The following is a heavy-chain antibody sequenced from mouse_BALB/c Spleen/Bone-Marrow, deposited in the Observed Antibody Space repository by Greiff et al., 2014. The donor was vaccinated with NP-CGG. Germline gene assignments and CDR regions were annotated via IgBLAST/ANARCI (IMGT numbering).Heavy chain of an antibody. D-gene: IGHD2-1*01. Sequence: VQLVESGSVLVRPGASVKLSCKASGYTSTSSWMHWAKQRPGQGLEWIGEIHPNSGNTNYNEKFKGKATLTVDTSSSTAYVDLSSLTSEDSAVYYCAREKIYGNYLWYFDVWGAGTTVTVSS. J-gene: IGHJ1*01. CDR2: IHPNSGNT. CDR1: GYTSTSSW. CDR3: AREKIYGNYLWYFDV. V-gene: IGHV1S130*01.